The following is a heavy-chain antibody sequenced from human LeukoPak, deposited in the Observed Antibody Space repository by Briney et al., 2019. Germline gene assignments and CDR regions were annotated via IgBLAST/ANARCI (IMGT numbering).Heavy chain of an antibody. V-gene: IGHV3-21*01. D-gene: IGHD3-10*01. CDR3: ARGHYYGMDV. Sequence: AGSLTLSCVGSGFTFSSYIISWVRQAPGKGLEWVSSISSSRNNIYYAYSLKGGFITARDNAKKSLYVQMYRLRAEEAAVYCGARGHYYGMDVWDKGPTLTIP. CDR2: ISSSRNNI. CDR1: GFTFSSYI. J-gene: IGHJ6*04.